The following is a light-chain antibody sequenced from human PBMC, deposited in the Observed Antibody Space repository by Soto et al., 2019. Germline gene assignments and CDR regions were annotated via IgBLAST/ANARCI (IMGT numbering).Light chain of an antibody. CDR1: QSVSSSY. Sequence: EIVLTQSPGTLSLSPGERATLSCRASQSVSSSYLAWYQQKPGQAPRLLXFGTSTRATGIPDRFSGSGSGTDFTLSISRLEPEDFAVYYCQQYASSPLLTFGGGTKVDIK. CDR3: QQYASSPLLT. V-gene: IGKV3-20*01. J-gene: IGKJ4*01. CDR2: GTS.